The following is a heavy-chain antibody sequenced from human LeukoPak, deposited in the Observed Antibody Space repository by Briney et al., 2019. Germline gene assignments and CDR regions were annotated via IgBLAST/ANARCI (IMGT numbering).Heavy chain of an antibody. J-gene: IGHJ6*03. CDR3: ARSDIVVVPAAMLGYYYYYYMDV. Sequence: KPSETLSLTCTVSGGSISSGSYYWNWIRQPAGKGLEWIGRIYRSGSSNYNPSLKSRVTVSVDTSKNQFSLKLSSVTAADTAVYYCARSDIVVVPAAMLGYYYYYYMDVWGKGTTVTISS. CDR2: IYRSGSS. V-gene: IGHV4-61*02. D-gene: IGHD2-2*01. CDR1: GGSISSGSYY.